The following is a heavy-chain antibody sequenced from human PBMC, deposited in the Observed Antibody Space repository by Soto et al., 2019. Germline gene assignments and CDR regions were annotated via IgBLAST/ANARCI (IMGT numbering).Heavy chain of an antibody. CDR2: ISGSGGST. J-gene: IGHJ4*02. D-gene: IGHD3-10*01. Sequence: GGSLRLSCAASGFTFSSYAMSWVRQAPGKGLEWVSAISGSGGSTYYADSVKGRFTISRDNSKNTLYLQMNSLRAEDTAVYYCASSLITMVRGVISVSLDYWGQGTLVTVSS. CDR1: GFTFSSYA. V-gene: IGHV3-23*01. CDR3: ASSLITMVRGVISVSLDY.